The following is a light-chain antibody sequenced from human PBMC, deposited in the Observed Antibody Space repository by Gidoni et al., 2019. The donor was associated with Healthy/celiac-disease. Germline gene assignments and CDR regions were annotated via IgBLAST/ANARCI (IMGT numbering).Light chain of an antibody. Sequence: QSALPQPASASGSPGQSITISSTGTSSDVGGYNYVSWYQQHPGKAPKLMIYEVSNRPSGVSNRFSGSKSGNTASLTISGLQAEDEADYYCSSYTSSSPWVFGGGTKLTVL. V-gene: IGLV2-14*01. CDR2: EVS. CDR3: SSYTSSSPWV. CDR1: SSDVGGYNY. J-gene: IGLJ3*02.